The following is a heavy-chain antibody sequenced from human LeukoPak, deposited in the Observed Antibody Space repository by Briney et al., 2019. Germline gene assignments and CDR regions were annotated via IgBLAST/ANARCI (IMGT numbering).Heavy chain of an antibody. CDR3: ARVSPMVRGVIDY. J-gene: IGHJ4*02. CDR1: GGSISSSNW. CDR2: IYHSGST. Sequence: SGTLSLTCAVSGGSISSSNWWSWVRQPPGKGLEWIGEIYHSGSTNYNPSLKSRVTISVDKSKNQFSLKLSSVTAVDTAVYYCARVSPMVRGVIDYWGQGTLVTVSS. V-gene: IGHV4-4*02. D-gene: IGHD3-10*01.